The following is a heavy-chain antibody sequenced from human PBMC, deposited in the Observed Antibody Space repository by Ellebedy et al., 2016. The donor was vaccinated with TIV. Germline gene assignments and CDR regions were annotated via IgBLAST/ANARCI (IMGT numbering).Heavy chain of an antibody. CDR1: GFTFSSYT. D-gene: IGHD3-16*01. CDR3: ARGWGETHGDV. CDR2: INQDGSEK. V-gene: IGHV3-7*03. J-gene: IGHJ6*02. Sequence: PGGSLRLSCAASGFTFSSYTTMSWVRQVPGKGLEWVANINQDGSEKNYVDSVKGRFTISRDNAKNSLYLQMNSLRAEDTAIYYCARGWGETHGDVWGRGTTVTVSS.